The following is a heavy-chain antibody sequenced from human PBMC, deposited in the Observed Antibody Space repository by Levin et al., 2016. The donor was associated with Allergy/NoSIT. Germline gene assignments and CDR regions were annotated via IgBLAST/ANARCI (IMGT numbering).Heavy chain of an antibody. CDR3: TTDEGELDY. Sequence: WIRQPPGKGLEWVGRIKSKTDGGTTDYAAPVKGRFTISRDDSKNTLYLQMNSLKTEDTAVYYCTTDEGELDYWGQGTLVTVSS. D-gene: IGHD2-21*01. V-gene: IGHV3-15*01. CDR2: IKSKTDGGTT. J-gene: IGHJ4*02.